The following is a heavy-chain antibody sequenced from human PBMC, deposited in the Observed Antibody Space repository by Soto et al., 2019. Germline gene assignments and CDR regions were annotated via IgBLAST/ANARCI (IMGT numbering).Heavy chain of an antibody. D-gene: IGHD3-16*02. V-gene: IGHV3-30-3*01. CDR1: RFNFKAYG. Sequence: GGTLRLCCVASRFNFKAYGMHWVRQAPGKGLEWVAVISTDGTNQHHADSVKGRFTIYRDNFKNTLYLQMNSLRPEDRAGYCCAGGGGDLSLNPFDYWGQGTLVTVSS. CDR3: AGGGGDLSLNPFDY. CDR2: ISTDGTNQ. J-gene: IGHJ4*02.